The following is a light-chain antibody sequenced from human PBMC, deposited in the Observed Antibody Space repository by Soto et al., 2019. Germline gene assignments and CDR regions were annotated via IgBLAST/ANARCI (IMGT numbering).Light chain of an antibody. CDR1: QSISSW. Sequence: DIPMTQSPSTLSASVGDRVTISCRASQSISSWLAWYQQKPGKAPNLLIYDASSLQSGVPSRFSGIGSGTEFTLTISSLQPDDFATYYCQQYNSHWTFGQGTKVEIK. J-gene: IGKJ1*01. V-gene: IGKV1-5*01. CDR2: DAS. CDR3: QQYNSHWT.